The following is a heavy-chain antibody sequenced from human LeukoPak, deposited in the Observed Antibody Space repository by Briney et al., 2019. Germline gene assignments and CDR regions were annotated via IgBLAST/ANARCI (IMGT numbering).Heavy chain of an antibody. Sequence: GGSLRLSCAASGFTFSSSAMSWVRQAPGKGLEWVSSVIGSGFTTHYADSVKGRFTISRDNSKNTLYLQMNSLRAEDTAVYYCAKGKGNSYFDYWGQGTLVTVSS. J-gene: IGHJ4*02. CDR3: AKGKGNSYFDY. CDR1: GFTFSSSA. CDR2: VIGSGFTT. D-gene: IGHD2/OR15-2a*01. V-gene: IGHV3-23*01.